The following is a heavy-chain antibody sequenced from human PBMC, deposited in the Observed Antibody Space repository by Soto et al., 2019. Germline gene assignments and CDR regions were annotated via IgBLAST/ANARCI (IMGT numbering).Heavy chain of an antibody. V-gene: IGHV3-30*03. J-gene: IGHJ6*02. CDR3: LRYCTRDNCYSEANNYGMDV. CDR2: ISSNENNK. Sequence: VQLVQSGGGVVQPGRSQRLSCEASGFNFSTYGMYWVRQAPGKGLEWVAFISSNENNKSYKDSVKGRFTISRDNSKNTLSLQMRSLRPEDTAVYRYLRYCTRDNCYSEANNYGMDVWGQGTGVTVSS. D-gene: IGHD2-8*02. CDR1: GFNFSTYG.